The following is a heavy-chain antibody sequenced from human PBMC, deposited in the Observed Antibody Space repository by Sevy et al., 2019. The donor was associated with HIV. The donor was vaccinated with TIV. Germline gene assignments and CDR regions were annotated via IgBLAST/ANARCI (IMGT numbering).Heavy chain of an antibody. D-gene: IGHD3-16*01. J-gene: IGHJ6*02. CDR3: VAEPPSGGHGNYHYGLDI. Sequence: GGSLRLSCTVSGFIFGDYDMHWVRQAPGKGLEWVSLILDRGDQTFYGKSVKGRSNISRDNAKNTLYLQMSRLRHEDTAVYYCVAEPPSGGHGNYHYGLDIWGQGTTVTVSS. V-gene: IGHV3-30*03. CDR1: GFIFGDYD. CDR2: ILDRGDQT.